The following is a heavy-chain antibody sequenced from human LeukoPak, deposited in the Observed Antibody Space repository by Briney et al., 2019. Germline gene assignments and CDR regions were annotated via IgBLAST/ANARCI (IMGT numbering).Heavy chain of an antibody. V-gene: IGHV1-18*04. CDR3: AKYSSRYSSRHFDY. Sequence: VASVKVSCKASGYTFTSYYMHWVRQAPGQGLEWMGWISAYNGNTNYAQKLQGRVTMTTDTSTSTAYMELRSLRSDDTAVYYCAKYSSRYSSRHFDYWGQGTLVTVSS. CDR1: GYTFTSYY. J-gene: IGHJ4*02. D-gene: IGHD6-13*01. CDR2: ISAYNGNT.